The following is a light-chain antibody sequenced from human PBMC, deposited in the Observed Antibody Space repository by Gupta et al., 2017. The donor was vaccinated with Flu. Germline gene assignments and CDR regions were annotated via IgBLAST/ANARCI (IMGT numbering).Light chain of an antibody. J-gene: IGKJ1*01. Sequence: EIVLTQSPGTLSLSPGERATLSCRASQSVSSGSLAWYRQKPGQAPRLLIYGTSSRATGIPDRFSGSGSGTDFTLTIRRLEPDDFAVYYCLQDGNSPRTFGQGTMVDIK. CDR3: LQDGNSPRT. CDR1: QSVSSGS. CDR2: GTS. V-gene: IGKV3-20*01.